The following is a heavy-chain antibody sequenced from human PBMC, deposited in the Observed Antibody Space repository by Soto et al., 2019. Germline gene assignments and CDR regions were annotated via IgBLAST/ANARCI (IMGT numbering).Heavy chain of an antibody. V-gene: IGHV1-46*01. D-gene: IGHD2-15*01. CDR3: ARKPKKLYYFDY. Sequence: QVQLVQSGAEVKKPGASVKVSCKASGYTFTSYYMHWVRQAPGQGLEWMGIINPSGGSTSYAQKCQGRVTMTRDTSTSTVYMELSSLRSEDTAVYYCARKPKKLYYFDYWGQGTLVTVSS. CDR2: INPSGGST. CDR1: GYTFTSYY. J-gene: IGHJ4*02.